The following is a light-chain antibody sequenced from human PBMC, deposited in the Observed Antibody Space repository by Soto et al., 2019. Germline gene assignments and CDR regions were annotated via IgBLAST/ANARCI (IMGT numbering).Light chain of an antibody. V-gene: IGKV3-20*01. CDR1: QSVSSSY. CDR3: QQLYTLPFT. CDR2: GAS. J-gene: IGKJ5*01. Sequence: EIVFTQSPGTPSLSPGERATLSCRASQSVSSSYLAWYQQKHGQAPRLVIYGASSRATGIPARFSGSGSGTEFTLTISGLLPEDCAAYHCQQLYTLPFTFGQGTRLEIK.